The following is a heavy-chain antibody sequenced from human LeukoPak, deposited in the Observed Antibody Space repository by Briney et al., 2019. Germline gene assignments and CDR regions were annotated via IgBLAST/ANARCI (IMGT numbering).Heavy chain of an antibody. CDR3: ARDRPGGIAAAGTSHWFDP. D-gene: IGHD6-13*01. Sequence: KPSETLSLTCTVSGGSISSSSYYWGWIRQPPGKGLEWIGSIHYSGSTYYNPSLKSRVTISVDTSKNQFSLKLSSVTAADTAVYYCARDRPGGIAAAGTSHWFDPWGQGTLVTVSS. J-gene: IGHJ5*02. V-gene: IGHV4-39*07. CDR1: GGSISSSSYY. CDR2: IHYSGST.